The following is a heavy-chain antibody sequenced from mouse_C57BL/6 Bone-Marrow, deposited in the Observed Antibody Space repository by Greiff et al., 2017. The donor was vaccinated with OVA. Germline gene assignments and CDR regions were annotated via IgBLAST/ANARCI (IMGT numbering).Heavy chain of an antibody. V-gene: IGHV3-6*01. D-gene: IGHD1-1*01. CDR1: GYSITSGYY. J-gene: IGHJ3*01. CDR2: ISYDGSN. Sequence: EVKLLESGPGLVKPSQSLSLTCSVTGYSITSGYYWNWIRQFPGNKLEWMGYISYDGSNNYNPSLKNRISITRDTSKNQFFLKLNSVTTEDTATYYFAIPITTVVPGFAYWGQGTLVTVSA. CDR3: AIPITTVVPGFAY.